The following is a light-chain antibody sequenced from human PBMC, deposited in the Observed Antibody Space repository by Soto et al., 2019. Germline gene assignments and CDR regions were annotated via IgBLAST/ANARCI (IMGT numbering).Light chain of an antibody. CDR3: QTWDSGIAV. J-gene: IGLJ7*01. CDR2: VNSDGSH. V-gene: IGLV4-69*01. Sequence: QLVLTQSPSASASLGASVKLTCTLSSGHSSYAIAWHQQQPEKGPRYLMKVNSDGSHSKGDGIPDRFSGSSSGAERYLTISSLQSEDEADYYCQTWDSGIAVFGGGTQLTVL. CDR1: SGHSSYA.